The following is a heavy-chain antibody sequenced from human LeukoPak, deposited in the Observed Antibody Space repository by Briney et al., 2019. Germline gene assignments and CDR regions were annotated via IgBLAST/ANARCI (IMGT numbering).Heavy chain of an antibody. D-gene: IGHD6-13*01. CDR1: GYTLTELS. J-gene: IGHJ4*02. CDR3: ATIKVIPHFITSIAAAGTQYFDY. CDR2: FDPEDGET. V-gene: IGHV1-24*01. Sequence: ASVKVSCKVSGYTLTELSMHWVRQAPGKGLEWMRGFDPEDGETIYAQKFQGRVTMTEDTSTDTAYMELSSLRSEDTAVYYCATIKVIPHFITSIAAAGTQYFDYWGQGTLVTVSS.